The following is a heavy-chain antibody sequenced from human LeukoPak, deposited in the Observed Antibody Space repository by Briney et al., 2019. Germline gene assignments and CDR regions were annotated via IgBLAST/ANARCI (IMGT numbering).Heavy chain of an antibody. V-gene: IGHV3-23*01. Sequence: AGGSLRLSCVASGFIFNKHAMSWVRQAPGKGLEWVSGLSGSGSSTDYADSVKGRFTVSRDNSKNTLFLQMNSLRAGDTAVYYCARGHIVIVPSPTDYWGQGTLVTVSS. CDR2: LSGSGSST. CDR1: GFIFNKHA. J-gene: IGHJ4*02. D-gene: IGHD2/OR15-2a*01. CDR3: ARGHIVIVPSPTDY.